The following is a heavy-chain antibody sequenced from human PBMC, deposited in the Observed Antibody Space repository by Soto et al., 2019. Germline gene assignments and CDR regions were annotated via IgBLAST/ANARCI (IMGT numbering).Heavy chain of an antibody. CDR3: ARDKITGLFDY. Sequence: SQTLSLTCTVSCASFSHFYWSWIRQPPGTGLEWIGEINHSGSTNYNPSLKSRVTISVDTSKNQFSLKLTSVTAADTAVYYCARDKITGLFDYWGQGTLVTVSS. CDR2: INHSGST. J-gene: IGHJ4*02. V-gene: IGHV4-34*01. D-gene: IGHD2-8*02. CDR1: CASFSHFY.